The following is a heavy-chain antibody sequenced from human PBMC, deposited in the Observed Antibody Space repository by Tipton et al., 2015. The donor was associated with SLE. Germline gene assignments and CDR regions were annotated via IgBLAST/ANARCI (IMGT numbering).Heavy chain of an antibody. V-gene: IGHV3-74*01. CDR3: ARGCLGSCSSVDSWSFDL. J-gene: IGHJ2*01. CDR2: INSDGSRT. CDR1: GFTFSSYE. Sequence: GSLRLSCAASGFTFSSYEIHWVRQTTGKGLVWVSRINSDGSRTRYADSVKGRFTISRDNAKNTLYLQMNSLRAEDTAVYYCARGCLGSCSSVDSWSFDLWGRGPLVTVSS. D-gene: IGHD2-2*01.